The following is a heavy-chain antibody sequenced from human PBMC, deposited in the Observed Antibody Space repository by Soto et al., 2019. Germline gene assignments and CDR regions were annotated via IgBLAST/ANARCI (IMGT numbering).Heavy chain of an antibody. V-gene: IGHV3-66*01. CDR1: GFTVSGMY. D-gene: IGHD6-13*01. Sequence: PGGSLRLSCAASGFTVSGMYMSWVRQAPGKGLEWVSLLYSDDSTYYADSVKGRLTISRDNSKNTLFLQMNSLTAEDTAVYYCARVDTLTAAVDYWGQGTLVTVSS. CDR2: LYSDDST. J-gene: IGHJ4*02. CDR3: ARVDTLTAAVDY.